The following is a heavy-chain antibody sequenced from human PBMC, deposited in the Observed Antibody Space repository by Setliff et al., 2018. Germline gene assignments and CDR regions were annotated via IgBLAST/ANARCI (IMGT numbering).Heavy chain of an antibody. CDR3: ASDGGEY. Sequence: GGSLRLSCAASGFTFRRYWMSWVRQAPGKGLEWVANIKQDGSEKYYVDSVKGRFTISRDNAKNSLYLQMNSLRAEDTAVYYCASDGGEYWGQGTLVTVSS. V-gene: IGHV3-7*01. D-gene: IGHD3-16*01. CDR2: IKQDGSEK. J-gene: IGHJ4*02. CDR1: GFTFRRYW.